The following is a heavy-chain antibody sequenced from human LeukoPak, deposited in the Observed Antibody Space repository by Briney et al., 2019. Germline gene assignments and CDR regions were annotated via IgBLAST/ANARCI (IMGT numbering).Heavy chain of an antibody. CDR2: ISGSGGST. V-gene: IGHV3-23*01. CDR1: GFTFSDYY. CDR3: AKDAGYSSGWYPN. Sequence: GGSLRLSCAASGFTFSDYYMSWIRQAPGKGLEWVSAISGSGGSTYYADSVKGRFTISRDNSKNTLYLQMNSLRAEDTAVYYCAKDAGYSSGWYPNWGQGTLVTVSS. D-gene: IGHD6-19*01. J-gene: IGHJ4*02.